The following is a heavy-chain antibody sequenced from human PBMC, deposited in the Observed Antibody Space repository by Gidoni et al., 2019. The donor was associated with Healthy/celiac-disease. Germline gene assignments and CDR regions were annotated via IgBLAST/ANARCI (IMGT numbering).Heavy chain of an antibody. D-gene: IGHD5-12*01. J-gene: IGHJ4*02. Sequence: EVQLVESGGGLIQPGGSLRRYCEAAGFTVSSNYMSWVRQAPGKGLEWVSVIYSGGSTYYADAVKGRFTISRDNSKNTLYLQMNSLRAEDTAVYYCARVEMATICIDYWGQGTLVTVSS. CDR3: ARVEMATICIDY. V-gene: IGHV3-53*01. CDR2: IYSGGST. CDR1: GFTVSSNY.